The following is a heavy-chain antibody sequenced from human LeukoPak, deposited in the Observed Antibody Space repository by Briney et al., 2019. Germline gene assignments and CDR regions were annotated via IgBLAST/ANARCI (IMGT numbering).Heavy chain of an antibody. CDR2: IYYSGNT. J-gene: IGHJ4*02. CDR1: GGSISSNNYY. CDR3: AGFLTGYQFDY. V-gene: IGHV4-39*07. D-gene: IGHD3-9*01. Sequence: SETLSLTCTVSGGSISSNNYYWGWIRQPPGKGLEWIWSIYYSGNTYYNPSLKSRVTISVDTSKNQFSLKLSSVTAADTAVYYCAGFLTGYQFDYWGQGTLVTVSS.